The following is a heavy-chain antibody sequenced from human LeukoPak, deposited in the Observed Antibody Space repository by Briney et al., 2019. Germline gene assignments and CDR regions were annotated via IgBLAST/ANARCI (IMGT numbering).Heavy chain of an antibody. CDR3: ARSGGSSSYTAFDY. V-gene: IGHV4-4*07. CDR2: IYSSGNT. CDR1: GVSINNYY. D-gene: IGHD3-3*01. Sequence: SETLSLTCTVSGVSINNYYWSWTRQPAGKGLEWIGRIYSSGNTNYNPSLKSRVTVSVDTSNNHFSLKLTSVTAADTAVYYCARSGGSSSYTAFDYWGQGTLVTVSS. J-gene: IGHJ4*02.